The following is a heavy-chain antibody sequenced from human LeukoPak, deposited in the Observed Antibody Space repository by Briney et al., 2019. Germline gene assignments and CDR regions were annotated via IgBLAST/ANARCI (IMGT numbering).Heavy chain of an antibody. V-gene: IGHV4-30-4*01. D-gene: IGHD3-3*01. Sequence: NASETLSLTCTVSGGSISSGDYYWSWIRQPPGKGLEWIGYIYYSGSTYYNPSLKSRVTISVDTSKNQFSLKLSSVTAADTAVYYCASADGGAFDIWGQGTMVTVSS. CDR3: ASADGGAFDI. CDR2: IYYSGST. J-gene: IGHJ3*02. CDR1: GGSISSGDYY.